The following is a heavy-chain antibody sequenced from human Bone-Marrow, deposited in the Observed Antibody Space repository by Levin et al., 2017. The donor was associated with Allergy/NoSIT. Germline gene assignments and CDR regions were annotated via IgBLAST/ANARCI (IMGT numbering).Heavy chain of an antibody. Sequence: SETLSLTCTVDGGSLSGHYWSWIRQPPGEGLEWIGEIHYSGATKYNPSLTGRASISADTSRNQFSLKVTSVTAADTGVYYCARTLKTLWYFDVWGRGTLVTVSS. V-gene: IGHV4-34*01. J-gene: IGHJ2*01. D-gene: IGHD2-2*01. CDR2: IHYSGAT. CDR1: GGSLSGHY. CDR3: ARTLKTLWYFDV.